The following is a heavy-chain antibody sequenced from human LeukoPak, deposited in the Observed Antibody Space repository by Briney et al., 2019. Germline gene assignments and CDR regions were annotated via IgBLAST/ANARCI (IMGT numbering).Heavy chain of an antibody. CDR2: ISAYNGNT. D-gene: IGHD1-14*01. J-gene: IGHJ4*02. CDR1: GYTFTSYG. V-gene: IGHV1-18*01. Sequence: ASVKVSCKASGYTFTSYGISWVRQAPGQGLEWMGWISAYNGNTNYAQKLQGRATMTTDTSTSTAYMELRSLRSDDTAVYYCARAFFGNLGGPRNHLDYWGQGTLVTVSS. CDR3: ARAFFGNLGGPRNHLDY.